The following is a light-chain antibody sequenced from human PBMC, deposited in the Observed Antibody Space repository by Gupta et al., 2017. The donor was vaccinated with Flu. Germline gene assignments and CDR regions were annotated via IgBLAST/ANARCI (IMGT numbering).Light chain of an antibody. CDR2: EVS. V-gene: IGLV2-14*01. Sequence: QSALTQPASVSGSLGQSITISCAGTSSDVGGYNFVSWYQQHPGKAPKLMIYEVSNRPSGVSNRFSGSKSDNTASLTISGLQAEDEADYYCSSYTSSSTLRLFGGGTKVTVL. CDR3: SSYTSSSTLRL. J-gene: IGLJ3*02. CDR1: SSDVGGYNF.